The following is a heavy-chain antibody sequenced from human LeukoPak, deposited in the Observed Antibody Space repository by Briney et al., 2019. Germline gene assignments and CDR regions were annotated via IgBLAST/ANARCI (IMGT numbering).Heavy chain of an antibody. J-gene: IGHJ4*02. CDR2: IGSRGTYI. Sequence: GGSLRLSCEASGFLFGNYRMNWVRQAPGKGLEWVSSIGSRGTYIYYADSVKGRFTISRDNAKNSVYLQMNSLRDEDTAVYYCARDRSSSWYSDWGQGTLVTVSS. CDR1: GFLFGNYR. D-gene: IGHD6-13*01. V-gene: IGHV3-21*01. CDR3: ARDRSSSWYSD.